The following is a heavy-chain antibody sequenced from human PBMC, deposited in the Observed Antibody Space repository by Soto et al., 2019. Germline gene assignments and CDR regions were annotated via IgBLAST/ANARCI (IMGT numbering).Heavy chain of an antibody. V-gene: IGHV1-18*01. CDR1: GYLFTNYG. CDR3: ARGPTRSCNYFDP. J-gene: IGHJ5*02. CDR2: ISANSGIT. Sequence: QAQLVQSGPEVKKPGASVKVSCKTSGYLFTNYGITWVRRAPGQGLEWMGWISANSGITYNAERLQGRVTMTTDTSTSTAYLELRNLGSDDTAIYYCARGPTRSCNYFDPWGQGTLVTVSS.